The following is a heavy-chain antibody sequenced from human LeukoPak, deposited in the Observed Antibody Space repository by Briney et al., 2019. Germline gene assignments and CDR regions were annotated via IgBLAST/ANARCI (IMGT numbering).Heavy chain of an antibody. CDR3: ARGYCTGNNCRPYYYYGTDV. D-gene: IGHD2-8*02. Sequence: GGSLRLSCAASGFTFDTYAMHWLRQAPGEGLEWMAIIWYDGSKKEYADSVKGRFTVSRDNSKNTLDMQMNSLRAEDTAVYYCARGYCTGNNCRPYYYYGTDVWGQGTTVTVSS. CDR2: IWYDGSKK. V-gene: IGHV3-33*01. J-gene: IGHJ6*02. CDR1: GFTFDTYA.